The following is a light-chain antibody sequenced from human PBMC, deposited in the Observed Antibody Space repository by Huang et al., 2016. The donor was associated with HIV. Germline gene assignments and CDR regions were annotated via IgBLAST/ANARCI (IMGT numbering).Light chain of an antibody. Sequence: EILITQAPATLSGSPGERATLACRASQSIGNDLAWYQQKPWQAPLLLNYGASTRATGSPRRSSGGGSATESPLTSNSRQSEDFAVYYWQQDNNWLRYTFGQGTKLEIK. CDR3: QQDNNWLRYT. J-gene: IGKJ2*01. CDR2: GAS. V-gene: IGKV3-15*01. CDR1: QSIGND.